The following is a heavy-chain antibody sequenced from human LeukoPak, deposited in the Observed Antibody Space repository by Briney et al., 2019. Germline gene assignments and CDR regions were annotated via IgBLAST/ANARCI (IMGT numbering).Heavy chain of an antibody. V-gene: IGHV1-2*06. Sequence: ASVSVSCEASGYTFTVYYMHWVRQAPGQGLEWMGRINPNSGGTNYAQKFQGRVTMTRDTSISTAYMELSRLRSDDTAVYHCARDRFRWELLGGRSNWFDPWGQGTLVTVSS. CDR1: GYTFTVYY. CDR2: INPNSGGT. J-gene: IGHJ5*02. D-gene: IGHD1-26*01. CDR3: ARDRFRWELLGGRSNWFDP.